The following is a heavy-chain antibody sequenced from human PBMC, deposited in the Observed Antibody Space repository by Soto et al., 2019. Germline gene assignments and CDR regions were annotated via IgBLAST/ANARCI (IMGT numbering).Heavy chain of an antibody. J-gene: IGHJ3*02. CDR2: IIPIFGTA. D-gene: IGHD6-6*01. Sequence: ASVKVSCKASGGTFSSYAISWVRQAPGQGLEWMGGIIPIFGTANYAQKFQGRVTITADESTSTAYMELSSLRSEDTAVYYCARAPSSSSLAAFDIWGQGTMVTVSS. V-gene: IGHV1-69*13. CDR3: ARAPSSSSLAAFDI. CDR1: GGTFSSYA.